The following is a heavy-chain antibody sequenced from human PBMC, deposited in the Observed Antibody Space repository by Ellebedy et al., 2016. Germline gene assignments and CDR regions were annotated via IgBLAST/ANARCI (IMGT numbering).Heavy chain of an antibody. J-gene: IGHJ4*02. V-gene: IGHV3-30*18. CDR3: AKDLGEGYGDYALGVDS. CDR1: GFTFSSYG. Sequence: GESLKISXAASGFTFSSYGMDWVRQAPGKGPEWVAVISYDGSNQYYADSVKGRFTLSRDNSKNTLYLQMNSLRAEDTAVYYCAKDLGEGYGDYALGVDSWGQGTRVTVSS. D-gene: IGHD4-17*01. CDR2: ISYDGSNQ.